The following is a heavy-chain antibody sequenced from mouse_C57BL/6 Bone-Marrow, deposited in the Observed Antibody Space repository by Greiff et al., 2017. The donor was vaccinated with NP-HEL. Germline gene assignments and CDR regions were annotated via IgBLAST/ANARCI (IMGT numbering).Heavy chain of an antibody. CDR3: ARITTVVAPYWYFDV. D-gene: IGHD1-1*01. Sequence: VQLQQSGAELARPGASVKLSCKASGYTFTSYDISWVKQRTGQGLEWIGEIYPRSGNTYYNEKFKGKATLTADKSSSTAYMELRSLTSEDSAVYFCARITTVVAPYWYFDVWGTGTTVTVSS. CDR2: IYPRSGNT. J-gene: IGHJ1*03. V-gene: IGHV1-81*01. CDR1: GYTFTSYD.